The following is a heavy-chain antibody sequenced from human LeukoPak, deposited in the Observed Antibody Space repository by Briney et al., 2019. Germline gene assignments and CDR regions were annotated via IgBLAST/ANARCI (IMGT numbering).Heavy chain of an antibody. Sequence: SETLSLTCTVSGGSISSSSYYWGWIRQPPGKGLEWIGSIYYSGSTYYNPSLKSRVTISVDTSKNQFSLKLSSVTAADTAVYYCAREGGGPRGGLVYWGQGTLVTVSS. V-gene: IGHV4-39*07. J-gene: IGHJ4*02. CDR2: IYYSGST. D-gene: IGHD2-15*01. CDR3: AREGGGPRGGLVY. CDR1: GGSISSSSYY.